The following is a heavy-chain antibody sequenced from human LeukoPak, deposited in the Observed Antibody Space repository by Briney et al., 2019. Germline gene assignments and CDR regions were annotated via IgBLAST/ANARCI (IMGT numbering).Heavy chain of an antibody. Sequence: PGGSLRLSCVASGCTFSSFAMSWVRQAPGKGLEWVSGISVSGGSTYYADSVRGRFTISRDNSKNTLFLQMNSLRGEDTAVYYCASAAPDYWGQGTLVTVSS. CDR3: ASAAPDY. CDR2: ISVSGGST. CDR1: GCTFSSFA. J-gene: IGHJ4*02. D-gene: IGHD6-13*01. V-gene: IGHV3-23*01.